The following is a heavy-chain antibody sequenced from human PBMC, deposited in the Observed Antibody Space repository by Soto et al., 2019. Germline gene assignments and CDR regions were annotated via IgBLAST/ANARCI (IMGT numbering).Heavy chain of an antibody. V-gene: IGHV3-74*01. CDR2: INSDASGT. Sequence: GGSLRLSCAASGFTFSSYWMHWVRQASGKGLVWVSRINSDASGTTHADSVKGRFTISRDNAENTLYLQMNSLRVEDTAVYYCVRGRFWSGSDYNYYGLDVWGQGTTVTV. J-gene: IGHJ6*02. CDR1: GFTFSSYW. CDR3: VRGRFWSGSDYNYYGLDV. D-gene: IGHD3-3*01.